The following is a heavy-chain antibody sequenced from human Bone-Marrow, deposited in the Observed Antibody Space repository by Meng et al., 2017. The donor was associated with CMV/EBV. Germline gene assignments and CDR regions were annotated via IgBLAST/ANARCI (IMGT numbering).Heavy chain of an antibody. CDR1: GYTFTSYG. CDR2: ISAYNGNT. D-gene: IGHD3-3*01. J-gene: IGHJ5*02. Sequence: ASVKVSCKASGYTFTSYGISWVRQAPGQGLEWMGWISAYNGNTNYAQKLQGRVTMTTDTSTSTAYMELRSLRSDDTAVYYCARTQYYDFWSGYLGEDSWGQGTLFTVSS. V-gene: IGHV1-18*01. CDR3: ARTQYYDFWSGYLGEDS.